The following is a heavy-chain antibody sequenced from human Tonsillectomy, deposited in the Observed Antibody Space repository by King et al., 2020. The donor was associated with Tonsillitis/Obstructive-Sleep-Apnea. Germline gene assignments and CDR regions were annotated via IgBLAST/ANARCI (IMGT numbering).Heavy chain of an antibody. CDR1: GFTFSSYA. J-gene: IGHJ6*03. CDR3: ARDPEGSSSYTYYYYYMDV. Sequence: VQLVESGGGVVQPGRSLRLSCPASGFTFSSYAMHWVRQAPGKGLEWVAVISYDGSNKYYADSVKGRFTISRDNSKNTLYLQMNSLRAEDTAVYYCARDPEGSSSYTYYYYYMDVWGKGTTVTVSS. CDR2: ISYDGSNK. V-gene: IGHV3-30*04. D-gene: IGHD6-6*01.